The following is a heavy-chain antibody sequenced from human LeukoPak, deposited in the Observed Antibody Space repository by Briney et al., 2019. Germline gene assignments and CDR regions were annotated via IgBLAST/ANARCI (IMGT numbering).Heavy chain of an antibody. CDR3: ARGGIYSSSWYGFTDAFDI. J-gene: IGHJ3*02. V-gene: IGHV1-2*04. D-gene: IGHD6-13*01. CDR2: INPNSGGT. CDR1: GYTFNGYY. Sequence: ASVKVSCKASGYTFNGYYMHWVRQAPGQGLEWMGWINPNSGGTNYAQKFQGWVTMTRDTSISTAYMELSRLRSDDTAVYYCARGGIYSSSWYGFTDAFDIWGQGTMVTVSS.